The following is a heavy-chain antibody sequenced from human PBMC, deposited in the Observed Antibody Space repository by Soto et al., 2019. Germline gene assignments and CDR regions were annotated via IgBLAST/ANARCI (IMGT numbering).Heavy chain of an antibody. V-gene: IGHV4-39*01. J-gene: IGHJ2*01. D-gene: IGHD2-2*01. CDR1: GGSISSSSYY. CDR2: IYYSGST. Sequence: SETLSLTCTVSGGSISSSSYYWGWIRQPPGKGLEWIGSIYYSGSTYYNPSLKSRVTISVDTSKNQFSLKLSSVTAADTAVYYCAVGYCISTSCQLSWYFDLWGRGTLVTVSS. CDR3: AVGYCISTSCQLSWYFDL.